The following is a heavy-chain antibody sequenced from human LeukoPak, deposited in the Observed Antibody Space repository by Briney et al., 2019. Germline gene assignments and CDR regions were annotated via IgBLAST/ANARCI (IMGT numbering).Heavy chain of an antibody. J-gene: IGHJ6*03. CDR1: SGSISRYY. Sequence: SETLSLTCTVSSGSISRYYWSWIRQPPGKGLEWIGYIYYSGSTNYNPSLKSRVTISVDTSKNQFSLKLSSVTAADTAVYYCASGAYSFYYMDAWGKGTTVTISS. CDR2: IYYSGST. D-gene: IGHD5-18*01. CDR3: ASGAYSFYYMDA. V-gene: IGHV4-59*01.